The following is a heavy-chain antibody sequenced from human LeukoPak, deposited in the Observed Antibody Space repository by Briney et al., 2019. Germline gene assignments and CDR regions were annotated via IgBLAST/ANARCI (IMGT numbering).Heavy chain of an antibody. D-gene: IGHD6-19*01. CDR1: GGSISSSSYY. CDR3: ARILRAGSSGWSLDY. V-gene: IGHV4-39*07. CDR2: IYYSGST. Sequence: SETLSLTCTVSGGSISSSSYYWGWIRQPLGKGLEWIGSIYYSGSTYYNPSLRSRVTISVDTSKNQFSLKLSSVTAADTAVYYCARILRAGSSGWSLDYWGQGTLVTVSS. J-gene: IGHJ4*02.